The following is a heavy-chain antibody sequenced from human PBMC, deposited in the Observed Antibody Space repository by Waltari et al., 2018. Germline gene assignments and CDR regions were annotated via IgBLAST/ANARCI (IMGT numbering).Heavy chain of an antibody. CDR3: ATAGNYRFDF. CDR2: INPDGRTK. D-gene: IGHD1-26*01. J-gene: IGHJ4*02. Sequence: EVQLVESGGGLVQPGGSLRLSCAVSGVTFSDTWIHWVRQTPGKGLMWVSRINPDGRTKNYADSVTGRFTIARDNAKNMVYLQMHSLGAEDTAVYYCATAGNYRFDFWGQGTLVTVSP. CDR1: GVTFSDTW. V-gene: IGHV3-74*01.